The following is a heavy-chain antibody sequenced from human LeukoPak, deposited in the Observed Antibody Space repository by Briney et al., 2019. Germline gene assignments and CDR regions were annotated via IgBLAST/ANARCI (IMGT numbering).Heavy chain of an antibody. CDR1: GGSINSRSYY. J-gene: IGHJ5*02. D-gene: IGHD6-13*01. V-gene: IGHV4-39*01. Sequence: SETLSLTCTVSGGSINSRSYYWAWIRQPPGKGLEWIGTIYFTESTYYNPSLKSRVTISVDTSKNQFSLKLSSVTAADTAVYYCARAVGSPYSSSWTRGWFDPWGQGTLVTVSS. CDR2: IYFTEST. CDR3: ARAVGSPYSSSWTRGWFDP.